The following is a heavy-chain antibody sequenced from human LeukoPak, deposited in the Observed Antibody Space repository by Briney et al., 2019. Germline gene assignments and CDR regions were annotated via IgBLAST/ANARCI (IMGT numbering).Heavy chain of an antibody. J-gene: IGHJ4*02. CDR2: IYYSGST. Sequence: PSQTLSLTCTVSGGSISSGGYYWSWIRQHPGKGLEWIGYIYYSGSTSYNPSLKSRVTISVDTSKNQFSLKLSSVTAADTAVYYCAWLNASLEPFYFDYWGQGTVVTVSS. D-gene: IGHD3-22*01. V-gene: IGHV4-31*03. CDR1: GGSISSGGYY. CDR3: AWLNASLEPFYFDY.